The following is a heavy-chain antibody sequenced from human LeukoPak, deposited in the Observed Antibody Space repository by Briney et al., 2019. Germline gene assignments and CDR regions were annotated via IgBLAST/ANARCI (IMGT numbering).Heavy chain of an antibody. CDR1: GLSFSGYY. CDR3: ARFMVRGVKLRAFDI. CDR2: INHSGST. Sequence: PSETLSLTCAVYGLSFSGYYWSWIRQPPGKGLEWIGEINHSGSTNYNPSLKSRVTISVDTSKNQFSLKLSSVTAADTAVYYCARFMVRGVKLRAFDIWGQGTMVTVSS. J-gene: IGHJ3*02. D-gene: IGHD3-10*01. V-gene: IGHV4-34*01.